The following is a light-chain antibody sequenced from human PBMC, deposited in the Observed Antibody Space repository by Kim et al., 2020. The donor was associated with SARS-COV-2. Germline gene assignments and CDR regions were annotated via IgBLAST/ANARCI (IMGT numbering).Light chain of an antibody. CDR3: NSRDSSGNHLV. J-gene: IGLJ3*02. CDR1: SLRSYY. CDR2: GKN. Sequence: ALGHTVRITCQVDSLRSYYASWYQQKPGQAPVLVIYGKNNRPSGIPDRFSGSSSGNTASLTITGAHAEDEADYYCNSRDSSGNHLVFGGGTQLTVL. V-gene: IGLV3-19*01.